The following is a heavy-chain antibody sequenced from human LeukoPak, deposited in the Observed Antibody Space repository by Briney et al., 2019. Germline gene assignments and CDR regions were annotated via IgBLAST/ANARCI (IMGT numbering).Heavy chain of an antibody. V-gene: IGHV3-7*03. CDR1: GFTFSSYW. CDR2: IKQDGSEK. Sequence: GGSLRLSCAASGFTFSSYWMSWVRQAPGKGLEWVANIKQDGSEKYYVDSVKGRFTISRDNAKDSLYLQMNSLRAEDTAVYYCARVRDIVVVVAATHVYYYGMDVWGKGTTVTVSS. D-gene: IGHD2-15*01. CDR3: ARVRDIVVVVAATHVYYYGMDV. J-gene: IGHJ6*04.